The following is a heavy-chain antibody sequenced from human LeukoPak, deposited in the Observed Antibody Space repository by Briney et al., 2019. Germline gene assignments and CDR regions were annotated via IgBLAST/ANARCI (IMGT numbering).Heavy chain of an antibody. CDR1: GFAFTTYT. V-gene: IGHV3-21*01. J-gene: IGHJ6*03. D-gene: IGHD3-10*01. CDR2: ITSGVNYV. CDR3: ARDSARAGYYYYMDV. Sequence: GGSLRLSCAASGFAFTTYTMNWVRQAPGKGLEWVSSITSGVNYVNYADSVKGRFTISRDNAKNSLYLQMNSLRADDTAVYYCARDSARAGYYYYMDVWGKGTTVIVSS.